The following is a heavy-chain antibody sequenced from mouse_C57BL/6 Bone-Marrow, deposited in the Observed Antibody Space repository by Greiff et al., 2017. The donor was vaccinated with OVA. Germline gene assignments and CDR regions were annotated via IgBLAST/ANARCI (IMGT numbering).Heavy chain of an antibody. Sequence: VQLQQPGAELVKPGASVKLSCKASGYTFTSYWMQWVKQRPGQGLEWIGEIDPSDSYTNYNQKFKGKATLTVDTSSSTAYMQLSSLTSEDSAVYYCASPYYYGYYWGQGTSVTVSS. CDR3: ASPYYYGYY. D-gene: IGHD1-1*01. CDR2: IDPSDSYT. CDR1: GYTFTSYW. V-gene: IGHV1-50*01. J-gene: IGHJ4*01.